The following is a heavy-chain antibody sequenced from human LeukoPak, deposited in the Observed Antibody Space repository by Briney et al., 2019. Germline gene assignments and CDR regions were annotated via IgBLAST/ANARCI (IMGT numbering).Heavy chain of an antibody. V-gene: IGHV4-39*07. Sequence: SETLSLTCTVSGGSISNTLYYWAWIRQPPGKGLESIGSIYYSRSTYYSPSLKSRVTISVDTSKNQFSLKLSSVTAADTAVYYCARYGLLWFGELYYYYYMDVWGKGTTVTISS. CDR1: GGSISNTLYY. D-gene: IGHD3-10*01. CDR2: IYYSRST. CDR3: ARYGLLWFGELYYYYYMDV. J-gene: IGHJ6*03.